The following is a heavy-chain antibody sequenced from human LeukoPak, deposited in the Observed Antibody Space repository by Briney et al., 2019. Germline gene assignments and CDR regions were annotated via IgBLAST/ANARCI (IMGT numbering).Heavy chain of an antibody. CDR1: GYSFTSNG. CDR3: ARVAGDLGRLDY. D-gene: IGHD7-27*01. Sequence: ASVKVSCKASGYSFTSNGISWVRQAPGQGLEWMGWISTYNGNTNYARKLQGRVTMTTDTSTSTVYMELRSLRSDDTAVYYCARVAGDLGRLDYWGQGTLVTVFS. V-gene: IGHV1-18*01. CDR2: ISTYNGNT. J-gene: IGHJ4*02.